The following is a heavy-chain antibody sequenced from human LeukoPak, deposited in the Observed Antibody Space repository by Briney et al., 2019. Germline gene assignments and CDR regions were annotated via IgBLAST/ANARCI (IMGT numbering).Heavy chain of an antibody. Sequence: SETLSLTCTISGGSIGSSYWSWIRQPPGKGLEWIGYIYYSGSTNYSPSLKSRVTISVDTSKNQFSLKLTSVTAADTAVYYCARDPRRFGELPPGAFDVWGQGTMVTVSS. D-gene: IGHD3-10*01. CDR2: IYYSGST. CDR1: GGSIGSSY. CDR3: ARDPRRFGELPPGAFDV. J-gene: IGHJ3*01. V-gene: IGHV4-59*01.